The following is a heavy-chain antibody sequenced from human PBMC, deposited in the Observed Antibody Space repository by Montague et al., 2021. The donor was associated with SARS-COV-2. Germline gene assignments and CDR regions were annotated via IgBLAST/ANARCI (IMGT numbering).Heavy chain of an antibody. J-gene: IGHJ6*02. Sequence: SETLSFTCTVSGGSISNYYWTWIRQPAGKGLEWIGRLYTSGSTTYNPSLKSRVTMSVDTSKNQFSLNVTSVTAADTAIYYCARESGYSSGWRYYYVMDVWGQGTPVTVS. D-gene: IGHD6-19*01. V-gene: IGHV4-4*07. CDR2: LYTSGST. CDR3: ARESGYSSGWRYYYVMDV. CDR1: GGSISNYY.